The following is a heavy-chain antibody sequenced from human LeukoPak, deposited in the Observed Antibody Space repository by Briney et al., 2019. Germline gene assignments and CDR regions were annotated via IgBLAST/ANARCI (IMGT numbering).Heavy chain of an antibody. V-gene: IGHV4-59*01. D-gene: IGHD3-9*01. CDR3: SRDNYDILSDYSLYTPRCGFDH. J-gene: IGHJ4*02. CDR2: ISKSGT. Sequence: SETLSLTCPASGVSITHYYWTWIRHSPQKRLEWVGGISKSGTNYNPSLSSRLSLSTARSNDQCSLRLTTVSAADTDVYSCSRDNYDILSDYSLYTPRCGFDHWGQGILVTVSS. CDR1: GVSITHYY.